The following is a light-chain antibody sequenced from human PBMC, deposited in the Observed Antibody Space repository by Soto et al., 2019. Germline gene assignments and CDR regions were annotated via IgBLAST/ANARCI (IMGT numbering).Light chain of an antibody. J-gene: IGLJ2*01. V-gene: IGLV2-14*01. CDR3: SSYTSSSPVV. CDR2: EVS. Sequence: QSALTQPASVSGSPGQSITISCIGTNSDVGGYNYVSWYQQHPGKAPKLMIYEVSKRPSGVSNRFSGSKSGNTASLTISGLQAEDEADYYCSSYTSSSPVVFGGGTTLTVL. CDR1: NSDVGGYNY.